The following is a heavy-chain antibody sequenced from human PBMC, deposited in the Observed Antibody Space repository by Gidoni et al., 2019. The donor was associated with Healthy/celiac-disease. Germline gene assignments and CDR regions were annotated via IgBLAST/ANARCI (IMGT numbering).Heavy chain of an antibody. CDR1: GGSISSYY. V-gene: IGHV4-59*01. CDR2: IYYSGST. CDR3: ARGYSSSWNYFDY. J-gene: IGHJ4*02. Sequence: QVQLQESGPGLVKPSETLSLTCTVSGGSISSYYWSWIRQPPGKGLEWIGYIYYSGSTNYNPSLKSRVTISVDTSKNQFSLKLSSVTAADTAVYYCARGYSSSWNYFDYWGQGTLVTVSS. D-gene: IGHD6-13*01.